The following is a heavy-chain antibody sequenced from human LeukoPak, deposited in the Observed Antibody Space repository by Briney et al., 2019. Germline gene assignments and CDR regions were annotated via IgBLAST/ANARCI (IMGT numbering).Heavy chain of an antibody. D-gene: IGHD3-16*02. J-gene: IGHJ4*02. CDR3: TTVPDYVWGSYRVNFDY. CDR1: GFTFSNAW. Sequence: GGSLRLSCAASGFTFSNAWMSWVRQGPGKGLEWVGRIKSKTDGGTTDYAAPVKGRFTVSRDDSKNTLYLQMNSLKTEDTAVYYCTTVPDYVWGSYRVNFDYWGQGTLVTVSS. CDR2: IKSKTDGGTT. V-gene: IGHV3-15*01.